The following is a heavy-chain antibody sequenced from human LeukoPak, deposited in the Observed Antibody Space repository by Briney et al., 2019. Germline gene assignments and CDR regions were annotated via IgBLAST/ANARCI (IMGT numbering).Heavy chain of an antibody. Sequence: SETLSLTCTVSGGSISSGDYYWSWIRQPPGKGLEWIGYIYYSGSTYYNPSLKSRVTISVDTSKNQFSLKLSSVTAADTAVYYCARDLGYYGSGSYFDYWGRGTLVTVSS. D-gene: IGHD3-10*01. CDR1: GGSISSGDYY. CDR2: IYYSGST. J-gene: IGHJ4*02. V-gene: IGHV4-30-4*01. CDR3: ARDLGYYGSGSYFDY.